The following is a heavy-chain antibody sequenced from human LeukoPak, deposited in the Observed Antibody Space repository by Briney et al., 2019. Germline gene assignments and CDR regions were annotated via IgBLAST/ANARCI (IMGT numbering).Heavy chain of an antibody. D-gene: IGHD5-18*01. CDR1: GFTFSSYA. CDR2: ISGSGGST. CDR3: AKDLQYGIQYYYYYGMDV. J-gene: IGHJ6*02. V-gene: IGHV3-23*01. Sequence: GGSLRLSCAASGFTFSSYAMSWVRQAPGKGLEWVSAISGSGGSTYYADSVKGRFTISRDNSKNTLYLQMNSLGAEDTAVYYCAKDLQYGIQYYYYYGMDVWGQGTTVTVSS.